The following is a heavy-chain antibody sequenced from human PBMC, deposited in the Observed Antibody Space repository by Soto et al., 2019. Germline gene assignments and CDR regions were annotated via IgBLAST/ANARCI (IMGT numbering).Heavy chain of an antibody. CDR3: DRLWWNYYFDS. CDR2: IYYSGST. CDR1: GGSISSGDYY. V-gene: IGHV4-30-4*08. Sequence: SETLSLTCTVSGGSISSGDYYWSWVRQPPGKGLEWIGYIYYSGSTYYNPSLKSQVTISIDTSKNQFSLKLTSVTAADTAVYFCDRLWWNYYFDSWGQGTLVTVSS. D-gene: IGHD2-15*01. J-gene: IGHJ4*02.